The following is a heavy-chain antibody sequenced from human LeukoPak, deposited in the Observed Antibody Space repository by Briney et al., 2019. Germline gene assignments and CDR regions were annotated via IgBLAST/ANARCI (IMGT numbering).Heavy chain of an antibody. CDR2: VTHSGST. D-gene: IGHD2-21*02. CDR3: ARHCGGDCYSGFGVNDY. Sequence: SETLSLTCAVYGGSFSDHFWTWVRQPPGKGLEWIEEVTHSGSTNSNPTLKSRVTISVDTSKNQFSLKLSSVTAADTAVYYCARHCGGDCYSGFGVNDYWGQGALVTVSS. V-gene: IGHV4-34*01. CDR1: GGSFSDHF. J-gene: IGHJ4*02.